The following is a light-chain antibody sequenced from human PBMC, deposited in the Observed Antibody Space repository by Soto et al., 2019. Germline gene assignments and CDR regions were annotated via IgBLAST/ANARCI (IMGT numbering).Light chain of an antibody. V-gene: IGLV1-44*01. CDR2: SDD. CDR1: SSNIGGNT. Sequence: QSVLTQPPSASGTPGQRVTISCFGSSSNIGGNTVNWYQQLPGTAPALLIYSDDKRPSGVPDRFSGSRSGTSVSLAISDLQSEDEADYYCAVWDDSLKHYVFGTGTKLTVL. CDR3: AVWDDSLKHYV. J-gene: IGLJ1*01.